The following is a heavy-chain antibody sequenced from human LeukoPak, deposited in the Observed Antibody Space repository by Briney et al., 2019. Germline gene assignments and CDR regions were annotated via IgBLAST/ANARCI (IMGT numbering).Heavy chain of an antibody. J-gene: IGHJ4*02. CDR3: TTLSAAAIDY. Sequence: GGSLRLSCAASGLSFSDYWANWVRLAPGKGLEWVANMNEYGTQTNYVDSVKGRFTISRDRSKTSVYPQMDSLRVEDTAVYYCTTLSAAAIDYWGRGTLVTVSS. CDR2: MNEYGTQT. CDR1: GLSFSDYW. V-gene: IGHV3-7*01. D-gene: IGHD6-13*01.